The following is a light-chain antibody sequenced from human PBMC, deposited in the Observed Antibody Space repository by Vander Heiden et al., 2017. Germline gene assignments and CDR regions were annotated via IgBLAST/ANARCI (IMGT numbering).Light chain of an antibody. V-gene: IGLV3-25*03. J-gene: IGLJ2*01. CDR2: KDS. CDR1: ALQKQY. CDR3: QSADSSGSYGV. Sequence: SSELTQPPPVSVSPGQTARITCSGDALQKQYAFWYQQKPGQAPVVVIYKDSERPSGIPERFSGSSSGTTVTLTISGVQTEDEADYYCQSADSSGSYGVFGGGTKLTVL.